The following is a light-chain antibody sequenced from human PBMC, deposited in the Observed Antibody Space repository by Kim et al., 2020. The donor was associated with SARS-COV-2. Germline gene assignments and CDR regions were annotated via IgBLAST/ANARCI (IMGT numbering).Light chain of an antibody. CDR2: RAS. V-gene: IGKV1-5*03. CDR3: QQYSSYPLT. J-gene: IGKJ4*01. Sequence: AAVGDRVTITCRASHTMYTSLAWYQQKPGKAPKLLIYRASTLESGVPSRFSGSGSRTEFTLTISSLQPDDFATYYCQQYSSYPLTFGGGTKVDIK. CDR1: HTMYTS.